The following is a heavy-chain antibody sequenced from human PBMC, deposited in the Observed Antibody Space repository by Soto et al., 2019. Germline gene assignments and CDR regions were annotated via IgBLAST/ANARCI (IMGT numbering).Heavy chain of an antibody. D-gene: IGHD1-7*01. CDR3: ARDREADWNYLDFDY. Sequence: TGGSLRLSCAASGFTFSSYAMSWVRQTPGQGLEWVSAISGIGGNTYYADSVKGRFTISRDNSKNTLYLQMNSLRAEDTAVYYCARDREADWNYLDFDYWGQGTLVTVSS. J-gene: IGHJ4*02. CDR2: ISGIGGNT. CDR1: GFTFSSYA. V-gene: IGHV3-23*01.